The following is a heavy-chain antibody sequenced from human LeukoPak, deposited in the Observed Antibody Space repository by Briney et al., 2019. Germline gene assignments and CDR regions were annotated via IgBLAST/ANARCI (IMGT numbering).Heavy chain of an antibody. J-gene: IGHJ2*01. Sequence: PSETLSLTCSVSGGSISGYYWSWIRQPPGKELEWIGFIYYNGSTNYNPSLKSRITISVDTSKNQFSLKLNSVTAADTAIFYCARIRRYDYDGFRPGWVYWYFDVWGRGTLVTVSS. V-gene: IGHV4-59*01. CDR1: GGSISGYY. CDR3: ARIRRYDYDGFRPGWVYWYFDV. D-gene: IGHD4-23*01. CDR2: IYYNGST.